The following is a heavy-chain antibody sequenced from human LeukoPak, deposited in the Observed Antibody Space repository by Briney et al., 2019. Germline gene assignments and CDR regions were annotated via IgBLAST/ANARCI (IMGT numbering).Heavy chain of an antibody. CDR3: ARHGAGKDIVVVPAAIYFDY. CDR1: GGSISSYY. Sequence: SETLSLTCTVSGGSISSYYWSWIRQPPGKGLEWIGSIYYSGSTYYNPSLKSRVTISVDTSKNQFSLKLSSVTAADTAVYYCARHGAGKDIVVVPAAIYFDYWGQGTLVTVSS. J-gene: IGHJ4*02. CDR2: IYYSGST. V-gene: IGHV4-39*07. D-gene: IGHD2-2*02.